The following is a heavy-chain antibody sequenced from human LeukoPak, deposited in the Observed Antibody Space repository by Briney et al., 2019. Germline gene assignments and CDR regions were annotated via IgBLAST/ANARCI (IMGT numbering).Heavy chain of an antibody. D-gene: IGHD6-19*01. Sequence: ASVKVSCKASGYTLTDYYLHWVRQAPRQGLKWMGWINPNSGATHYAQSFQARVTMTRDTSIASSYMELTGLESDDTAVYYCASLIAVAGTGGYWGQGTLVTVSS. CDR2: INPNSGAT. CDR1: GYTLTDYY. J-gene: IGHJ4*02. V-gene: IGHV1-2*02. CDR3: ASLIAVAGTGGY.